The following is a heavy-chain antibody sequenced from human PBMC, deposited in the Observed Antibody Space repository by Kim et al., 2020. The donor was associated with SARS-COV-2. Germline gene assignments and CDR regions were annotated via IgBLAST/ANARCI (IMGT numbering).Heavy chain of an antibody. J-gene: IGHJ4*02. Sequence: PSLKSRVTIAVDTSKNQCSLKLSFVTAADTAMYYCVRLGCSATSCTTFDYWGQGTLVTVSS. CDR3: VRLGCSATSCTTFDY. D-gene: IGHD2-2*01. V-gene: IGHV4-59*08.